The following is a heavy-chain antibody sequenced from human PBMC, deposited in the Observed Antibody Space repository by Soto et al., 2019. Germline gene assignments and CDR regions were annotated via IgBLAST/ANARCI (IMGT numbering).Heavy chain of an antibody. CDR1: GFTFSSYA. V-gene: IGHV3-23*01. D-gene: IGHD5-18*01. J-gene: IGHJ6*02. Sequence: GGSLRLSCAASGFTFSSYAMSWVRQAPGKGLEWVSAISGSGGSTYYADSVKGRFTISRDNSKNTLYLQMNSLRAEDTAVYYCARGCYSYENYYYYGMDVWGQGTTVTVSS. CDR2: ISGSGGST. CDR3: ARGCYSYENYYYYGMDV.